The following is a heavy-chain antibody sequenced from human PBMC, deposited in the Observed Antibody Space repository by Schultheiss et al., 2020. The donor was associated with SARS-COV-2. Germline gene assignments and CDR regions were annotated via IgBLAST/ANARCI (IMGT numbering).Heavy chain of an antibody. J-gene: IGHJ6*02. Sequence: SETLSLTRTVSGDSISYNYWSWIRQPPGKGLEWTGYISCSGSTNHNPSLKSRVIISVDTSKNQFSLRLTSVTTADTAVYYCARAAPYKGYYYGMDVWGQGTTVTVSS. CDR3: ARAAPYKGYYYGMDV. CDR2: ISCSGST. V-gene: IGHV4-59*01. D-gene: IGHD1-14*01. CDR1: GDSISYNY.